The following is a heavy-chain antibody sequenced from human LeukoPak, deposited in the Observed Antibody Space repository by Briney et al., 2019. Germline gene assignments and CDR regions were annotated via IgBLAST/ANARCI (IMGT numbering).Heavy chain of an antibody. J-gene: IGHJ5*02. CDR3: ARDNYAGANWFDP. CDR1: GGTFSSYA. V-gene: IGHV1-69*05. Sequence: SVKVSRKASGGTFSSYAISWVRQAPGQGLEWMGGIIPIFGTANYAQKFQGRVTITTDESTSTAYMELSSLRSEDTAVYYCARDNYAGANWFDPWGQGTLVTVSS. CDR2: IIPIFGTA. D-gene: IGHD1-7*01.